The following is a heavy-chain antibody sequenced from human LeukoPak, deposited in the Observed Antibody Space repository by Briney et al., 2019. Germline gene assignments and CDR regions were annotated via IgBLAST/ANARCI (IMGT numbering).Heavy chain of an antibody. J-gene: IGHJ4*02. V-gene: IGHV4-34*01. CDR3: ARGSGPKIY. Sequence: SETLSLTCAVCGGSFSGYYWSWIRQPPGKGLEWIGEINHSGSTNYNPSLKSRVTISVDTSKNQFSLKLSSVTAADTAVYYCARGSGPKIYWGQGTLVTVSS. CDR1: GGSFSGYY. D-gene: IGHD1-26*01. CDR2: INHSGST.